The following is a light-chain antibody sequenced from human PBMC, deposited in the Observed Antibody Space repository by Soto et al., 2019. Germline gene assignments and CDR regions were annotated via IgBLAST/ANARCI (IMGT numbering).Light chain of an antibody. J-gene: IGKJ1*01. CDR1: QTISSW. Sequence: DIQMTQSPSTLSGSVGDRVTITCRASQTISSWLAWYQQKPGKAPTLLIYKASTLKSGVPSRFSGSGSGTEFTLTISRLQPDDFAAYYCQHYDSYSEAFGQGTKLELK. CDR3: QHYDSYSEA. CDR2: KAS. V-gene: IGKV1-5*03.